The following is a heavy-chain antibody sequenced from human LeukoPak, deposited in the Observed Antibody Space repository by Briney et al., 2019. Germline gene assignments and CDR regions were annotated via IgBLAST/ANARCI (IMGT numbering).Heavy chain of an antibody. V-gene: IGHV4-39*01. CDR1: GGSISTASYY. Sequence: SETLSLTCTVSGGSISTASYYWDWIRQPPGKGLEWIGSSFYSGSSYYSPSLKSRVTVSVDTSKNQFSLKLSSVTAADTAVYYCARRIPGFFFDSWGQGTLVTVSS. CDR2: SFYSGSS. CDR3: ARRIPGFFFDS. D-gene: IGHD2-21*01. J-gene: IGHJ4*02.